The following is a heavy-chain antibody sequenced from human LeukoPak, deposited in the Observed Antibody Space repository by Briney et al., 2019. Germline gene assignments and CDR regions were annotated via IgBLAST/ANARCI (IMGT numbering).Heavy chain of an antibody. D-gene: IGHD4-17*01. CDR3: AKQSLYYGDYVEYYFDY. Sequence: PGGSLRLSCAASGFTFSSYAMSWVRQAPGKGLEWVSAISGSGGSTYYADSVKGRFTISRDNSKNTLYLQMNSLRAEDTAVYYCAKQSLYYGDYVEYYFDYWGQGTLVTVSS. CDR2: ISGSGGST. CDR1: GFTFSSYA. J-gene: IGHJ4*02. V-gene: IGHV3-23*01.